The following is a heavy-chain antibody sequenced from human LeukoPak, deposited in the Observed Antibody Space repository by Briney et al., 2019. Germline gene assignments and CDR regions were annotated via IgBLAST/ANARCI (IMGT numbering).Heavy chain of an antibody. CDR3: ARDYSYDSSGYYSWWAFDI. V-gene: IGHV3-21*01. CDR2: ISSSGRYI. J-gene: IGHJ3*02. Sequence: PGGSLRLSCAASGFIFSSYSMNWVRQAPGKGLEWVSSISSSGRYIYYADSVKGRFTISRDNAKNSLYLQMNSLRAEDTAVYYCARDYSYDSSGYYSWWAFDIWGQGTMVTVSS. CDR1: GFIFSSYS. D-gene: IGHD3-22*01.